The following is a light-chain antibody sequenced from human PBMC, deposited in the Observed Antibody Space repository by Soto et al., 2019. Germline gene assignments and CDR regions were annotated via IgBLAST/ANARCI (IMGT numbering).Light chain of an antibody. CDR1: QSVTSSY. CDR3: QQYVRAPWT. Sequence: EIVLTQSPGTLSLSPGERATLSCRASQSVTSSYLAWYQQKPGQAPRLVMYGASIRTIGIPDRFSGSGSGTDFTLTISRLEPEDFAVYYCQQYVRAPWTFGQGTKVDIK. V-gene: IGKV3-20*01. CDR2: GAS. J-gene: IGKJ1*01.